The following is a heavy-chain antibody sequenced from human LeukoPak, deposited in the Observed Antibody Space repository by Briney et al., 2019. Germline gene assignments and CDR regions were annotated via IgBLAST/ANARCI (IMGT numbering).Heavy chain of an antibody. J-gene: IGHJ5*02. CDR3: ARGHTYYDFWSGYYKSRFDP. V-gene: IGHV4-34*01. CDR1: GGSFSGYY. D-gene: IGHD3-3*01. Sequence: SETLSLTCAVYGGSFSGYYWSWIRQPPGKGLEWIGEINHSGSTNYNPSLKSRVTISVDTSKNQFSLKLSSVTAADTAVYYRARGHTYYDFWSGYYKSRFDPCGQGSLVTVSS. CDR2: INHSGST.